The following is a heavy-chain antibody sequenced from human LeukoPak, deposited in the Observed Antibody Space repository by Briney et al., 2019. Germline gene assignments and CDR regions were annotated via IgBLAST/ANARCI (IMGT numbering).Heavy chain of an antibody. CDR1: GFTFSSYW. CDR3: ARRAYYYDSSGYYPDY. D-gene: IGHD3-22*01. CDR2: IKQDGSEK. Sequence: GGSLRLSCAASGFTFSSYWMSWVRQAPGKGLEWVANIKQDGSEKCYVDSVKGRFTISRDSAKNSLYLQMNSLRAEDTAVYYCARRAYYYDSSGYYPDYWGQGTLVTVSS. J-gene: IGHJ4*02. V-gene: IGHV3-7*01.